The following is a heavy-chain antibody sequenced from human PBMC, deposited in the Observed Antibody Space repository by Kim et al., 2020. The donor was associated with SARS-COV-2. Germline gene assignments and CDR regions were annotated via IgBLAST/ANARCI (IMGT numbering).Heavy chain of an antibody. Sequence: GGSLRLSCAASGFTFGDNAMHWVRQAPGKGLEWVSGISSKSDIIAYAYSVKGRFTISSDNAKKSLYLQMNSLRVEATALYYCAKRRAMWTTWFDYYGQG. CDR1: GFTFGDNA. J-gene: IGHJ4*02. CDR2: ISSKSDII. V-gene: IGHV3-9*01. D-gene: IGHD2-2*01. CDR3: AKRRAMWTTWFDY.